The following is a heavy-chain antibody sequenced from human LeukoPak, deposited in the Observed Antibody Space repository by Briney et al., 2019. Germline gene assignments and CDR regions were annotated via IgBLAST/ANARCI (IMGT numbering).Heavy chain of an antibody. CDR1: GYTFTSYG. Sequence: ASVKVSCKASGYTFTSYGISWVRQAPGQGLEWMGWIRASNGNTNYAQKLQGRVTMTTDTSTSTAYMELRSLRSDDTAVYYCASGGVVPAAVDYYYYGMDVWGQGTTVTVSS. J-gene: IGHJ6*02. CDR2: IRASNGNT. CDR3: ASGGVVPAAVDYYYYGMDV. V-gene: IGHV1-18*01. D-gene: IGHD2-2*01.